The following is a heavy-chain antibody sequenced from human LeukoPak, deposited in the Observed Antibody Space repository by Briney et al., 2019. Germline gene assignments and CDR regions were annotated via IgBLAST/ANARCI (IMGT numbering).Heavy chain of an antibody. CDR1: GFTFSNYA. CDR3: AKDMGVVVITSLDY. CDR2: LSGSGGSA. Sequence: GGSLRISCAASGFTFSNYAMTWVRQAPGKGLEWVSALSGSGGSAYYADSVKGRFTISRDNSKNTLYLQMNSLRAEDTAVYYCAKDMGVVVITSLDYWSQGTLVTVSS. V-gene: IGHV3-23*01. J-gene: IGHJ4*02. D-gene: IGHD3-22*01.